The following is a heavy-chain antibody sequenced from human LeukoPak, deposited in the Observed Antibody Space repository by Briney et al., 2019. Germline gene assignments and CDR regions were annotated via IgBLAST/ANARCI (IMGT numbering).Heavy chain of an antibody. J-gene: IGHJ4*02. D-gene: IGHD1-14*01. Sequence: SETLSLTCSVSGGSITSYYWSWIRQPPGKGLEWIGHVSDGGRTNYSPSPRSRVSISVDTSKNQFSLKLNSVTAADTAVYFCARASTTFDDWGQGTLVTVSS. CDR2: VSDGGRT. CDR1: GGSITSYY. CDR3: ARASTTFDD. V-gene: IGHV4-59*01.